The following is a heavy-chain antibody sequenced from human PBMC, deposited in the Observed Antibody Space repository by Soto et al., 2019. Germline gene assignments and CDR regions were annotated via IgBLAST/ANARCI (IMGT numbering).Heavy chain of an antibody. V-gene: IGHV3-23*01. D-gene: IGHD3-3*01. Sequence: PGESLRRCCAASGFSVSSSAMILVNQAQGKGLDWVLGISGSGGRTNYADSVKGRFIISRDNSKHTLYLQMNSPRAEDTAVYYCEKADDFWSGYHIYYYYGMDVWGQGTTVTVS. CDR3: EKADDFWSGYHIYYYYGMDV. CDR1: GFSVSSSA. CDR2: ISGSGGRT. J-gene: IGHJ6*02.